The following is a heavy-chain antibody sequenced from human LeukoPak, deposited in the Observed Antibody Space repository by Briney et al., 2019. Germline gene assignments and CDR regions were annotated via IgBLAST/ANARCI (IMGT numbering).Heavy chain of an antibody. J-gene: IGHJ4*02. CDR3: ARDEPRSGSLGHWFDY. Sequence: SETLSLTCTVSGGSISSYYWSWIRQPPGKGLEWIGYIYYSGSTNYNPSLKSRVTISVDTSKNQFSLKLSSVTAADTAVYYCARDEPRSGSLGHWFDYWGQGTLVTVSS. CDR1: GGSISSYY. D-gene: IGHD1-26*01. CDR2: IYYSGST. V-gene: IGHV4-59*01.